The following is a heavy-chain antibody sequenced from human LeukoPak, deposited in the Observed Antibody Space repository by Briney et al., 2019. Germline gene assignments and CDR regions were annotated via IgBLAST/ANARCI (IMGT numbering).Heavy chain of an antibody. J-gene: IGHJ4*02. D-gene: IGHD3-22*01. CDR3: ARESPATMIVVVIHHFDY. CDR2: IKQDGSEK. Sequence: PGGSLRLSCAASGFTFSSYWMSWVRQAPGKGLEWVANIKQDGSEKYYVDSVKGRFTISRDNAKNSLYLQMNSLRAEDTAVYYCARESPATMIVVVIHHFDYWGQGTLVTVSS. CDR1: GFTFSSYW. V-gene: IGHV3-7*01.